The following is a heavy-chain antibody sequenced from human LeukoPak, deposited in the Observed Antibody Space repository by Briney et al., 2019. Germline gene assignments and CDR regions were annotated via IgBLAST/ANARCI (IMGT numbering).Heavy chain of an antibody. V-gene: IGHV3-11*01. CDR2: ISSSGSTI. CDR1: GFTFSDYY. CDR3: ARSTSYYYDSSGYVD. D-gene: IGHD3-22*01. J-gene: IGHJ4*02. Sequence: GGSLRLCCAASGFTFSDYYMRWIRQAPGKGLEWVSYISSSGSTIYYADSVKGRFTISRDNAKNSLYLQMNSLRAEDTAVYYCARSTSYYYDSSGYVDWGQGTLVTVSS.